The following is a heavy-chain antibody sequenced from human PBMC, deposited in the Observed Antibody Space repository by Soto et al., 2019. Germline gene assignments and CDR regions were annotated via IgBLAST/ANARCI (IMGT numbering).Heavy chain of an antibody. V-gene: IGHV1-69*06. CDR2: IIPIFATP. J-gene: IGHJ5*02. D-gene: IGHD2-2*01. Sequence: QVQLVQSGAEVKKPGSSVKVSCKGSGGFNSYSISWVRQAPGQGLEWMGGIIPIFATPNYAQKFQGRGTITADKSTSTAYMALSRLTSEDTAVYYCARGGPVIIPAATNWFDPWGQGTLVSVSS. CDR1: GGFNSYS. CDR3: ARGGPVIIPAATNWFDP.